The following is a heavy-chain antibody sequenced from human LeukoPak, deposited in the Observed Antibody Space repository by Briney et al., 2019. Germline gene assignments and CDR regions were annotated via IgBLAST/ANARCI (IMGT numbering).Heavy chain of an antibody. D-gene: IGHD4-11*01. CDR3: ARGPPERTYSDY. J-gene: IGHJ4*02. Sequence: ASVLVSFKGSGYTFTNYDINWVRLAHGQGLEWLGWMKPNSGDTGYAQKFQGRVAMTRNTSISTAYLELSSLRSDDTAVYYCARGPPERTYSDYWGQGTLVTVSS. CDR1: GYTFTNYD. CDR2: MKPNSGDT. V-gene: IGHV1-8*01.